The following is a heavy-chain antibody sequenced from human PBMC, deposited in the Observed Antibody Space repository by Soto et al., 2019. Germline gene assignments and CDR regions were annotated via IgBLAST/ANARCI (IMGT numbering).Heavy chain of an antibody. D-gene: IGHD4-17*01. Sequence: GARRPSAAASGFTLSAYAVNGVRQAPGRGLEWLAYISYSVRTIYYAESMKGRFTISRDNVKNSVYLQMKSLRAEDTAISYCARGPTKVEMDFWGQVT. CDR3: ARGPTKVEMDF. V-gene: IGHV3-48*03. J-gene: IGHJ6*02. CDR2: ISYSVRTI. CDR1: GFTLSAYA.